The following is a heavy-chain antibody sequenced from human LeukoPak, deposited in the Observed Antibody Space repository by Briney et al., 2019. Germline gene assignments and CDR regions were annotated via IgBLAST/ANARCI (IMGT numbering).Heavy chain of an antibody. CDR2: ISGSGGST. V-gene: IGHV3-23*01. CDR1: GFTFSSYA. D-gene: IGHD2-2*01. CDR3: AKDAFSSTSFPVLFDP. J-gene: IGHJ5*02. Sequence: PGGSLRRSCAASGFTFSSYAMSWVRQAPGKGLEWVSAISGSGGSTYYADSVKGRFTISRDNSKNTLYLQMNSLRAQDTAVYFCAKDAFSSTSFPVLFDPWGQGTLVTVSS.